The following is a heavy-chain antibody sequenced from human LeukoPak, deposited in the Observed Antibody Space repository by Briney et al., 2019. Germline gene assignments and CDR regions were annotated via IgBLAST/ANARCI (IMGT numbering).Heavy chain of an antibody. CDR2: INSDGSST. Sequence: TGGSLRLSCAASGFTFSSYWMHWVRQAPGKGLVWVSRINSDGSSTSYADSVKGRFTISRDSSKNTLFLHMNTLRAEDTAIYYCAKDRTVGASYWYFDLWGRGTLVTVSS. CDR3: AKDRTVGASYWYFDL. J-gene: IGHJ2*01. V-gene: IGHV3-74*01. CDR1: GFTFSSYW. D-gene: IGHD1-26*01.